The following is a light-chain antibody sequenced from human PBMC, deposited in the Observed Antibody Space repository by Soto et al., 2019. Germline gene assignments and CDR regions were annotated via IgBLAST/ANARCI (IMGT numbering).Light chain of an antibody. CDR1: SSDVGGYNY. Sequence: QSAPTQPPSASGSPGQSATISCTGTSSDVGGYNYVSWYQQYPGKAPKLMIYEVSKRPSGVPDRFSGSKSGNTASLTVSGLQAEDEADYYCRSYAGSSPWVFGGGTKLTVL. J-gene: IGLJ3*02. CDR3: RSYAGSSPWV. V-gene: IGLV2-8*01. CDR2: EVS.